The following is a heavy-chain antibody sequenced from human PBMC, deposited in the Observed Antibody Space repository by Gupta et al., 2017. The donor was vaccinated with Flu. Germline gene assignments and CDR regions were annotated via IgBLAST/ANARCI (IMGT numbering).Heavy chain of an antibody. CDR1: GVTFSDFA. CDR3: AKDLVGSSGYPDY. Sequence: EVQLLESGGGLVQPGGSLRLSCVVSGVTFSDFAMTWVRQAPGKGLDWVSTITTSGSGTDYADSVKGRFTISRDNSKNKVYLQMNSLRAEDTAIYYCAKDLVGSSGYPDYWGQGALVTVSS. D-gene: IGHD3-22*01. J-gene: IGHJ4*02. V-gene: IGHV3-23*01. CDR2: ITTSGSGT.